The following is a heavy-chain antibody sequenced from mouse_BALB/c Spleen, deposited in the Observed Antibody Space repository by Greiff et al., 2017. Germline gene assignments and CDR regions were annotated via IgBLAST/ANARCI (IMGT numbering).Heavy chain of an antibody. J-gene: IGHJ3*01. CDR1: GYTFTDYA. CDR3: ARGGITKTWFAY. D-gene: IGHD2-4*01. V-gene: IGHV1S137*01. Sequence: VQLQQSGAELVRPGVSVKISCKGSGYTFTDYAMHWVKQSHAKSLEWIGVISTYYGDASYNQKFKGKATMTVDKSSSTAYMELARLTSEDSAIYYCARGGITKTWFAYWGQGTLVTVSA. CDR2: ISTYYGDA.